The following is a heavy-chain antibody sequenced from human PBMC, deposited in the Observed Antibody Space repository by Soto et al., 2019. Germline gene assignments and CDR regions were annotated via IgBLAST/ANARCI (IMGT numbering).Heavy chain of an antibody. Sequence: QVQLVESGGGVVQPGTSLTVSCAASGFTFSSDGMHWVRQAPGKGLEWVTFISSDASYQYYADSVKGRLTISSDNSKDTLYLQMKILGVRETAGYYWAEDCGKTWSFDYWGQETLFTFPS. V-gene: IGHV3-30*03. CDR1: GFTFSSDG. J-gene: IGHJ4*02. D-gene: IGHD2-21*01. CDR3: AEDCGKTWSFDY. CDR2: ISSDASYQ.